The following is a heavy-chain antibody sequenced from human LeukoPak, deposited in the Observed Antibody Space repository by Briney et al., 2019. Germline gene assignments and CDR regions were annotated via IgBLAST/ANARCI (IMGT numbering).Heavy chain of an antibody. CDR3: ARLERESYSLDY. J-gene: IGHJ4*02. Sequence: GGSLRLSCAASGFTFSSYAMSWVRQAPGKGLEWVSSISSSSSYIYYADSVKGRFTISRDNAKNSLYLQMNSLRAEDTAVYYCARLERESYSLDYWGQGTLVTVSS. D-gene: IGHD1-26*01. CDR2: ISSSSSYI. V-gene: IGHV3-21*01. CDR1: GFTFSSYA.